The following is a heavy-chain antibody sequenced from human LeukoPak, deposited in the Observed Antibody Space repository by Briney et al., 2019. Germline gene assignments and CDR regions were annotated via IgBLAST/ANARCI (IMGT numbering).Heavy chain of an antibody. Sequence: GGSLRLSCAASGFTFSSYEMNWVRQAPGKGLEWVSYISSSSSTIYYADSVKGRFTISRDNAKNSLYLQMNSLRAEDTAVYYCAKWGVRGVITQNFDYWGQGTLVTVSS. CDR2: ISSSSSTI. J-gene: IGHJ4*02. V-gene: IGHV3-48*03. CDR3: AKWGVRGVITQNFDY. D-gene: IGHD3-10*01. CDR1: GFTFSSYE.